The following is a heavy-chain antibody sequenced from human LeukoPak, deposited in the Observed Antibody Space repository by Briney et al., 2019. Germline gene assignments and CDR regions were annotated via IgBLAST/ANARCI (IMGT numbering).Heavy chain of an antibody. CDR3: ARFRTEELLPDY. D-gene: IGHD1-26*01. Sequence: GAALKISSKGSGYSFTSYWIGWGRAMPGKGEEWMGIIYPGDSDTRYSPSFQGPVTISADKSTSTAYLQWSSLKASDTAMYYCARFRTEELLPDYWGQGTLVTVSS. J-gene: IGHJ4*02. V-gene: IGHV5-51*01. CDR2: IYPGDSDT. CDR1: GYSFTSYW.